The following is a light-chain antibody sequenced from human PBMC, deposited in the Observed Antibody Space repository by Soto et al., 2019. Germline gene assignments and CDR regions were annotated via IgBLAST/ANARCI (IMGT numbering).Light chain of an antibody. CDR2: AAS. J-gene: IGKJ1*01. V-gene: IGKV1-27*01. CDR1: QGISNY. Sequence: DIQMTQSPSSLSASVGDRVTITCRASQGISNYLAWYQQKPGKVPKLLIYAASTLHSGLPSRFSGSGSGTDFTLTISSLQPEDVATYFCQKYTSPPRTLGQGTKEEIK. CDR3: QKYTSPPRT.